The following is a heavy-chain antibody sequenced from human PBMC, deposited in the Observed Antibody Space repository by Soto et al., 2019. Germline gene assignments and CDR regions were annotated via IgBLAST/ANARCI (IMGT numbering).Heavy chain of an antibody. V-gene: IGHV4-38-2*02. J-gene: IGHJ4*02. CDR1: GYSISSGYY. Sequence: SETLSLTCGVSGYSISSGYYWAWSRQPPGKGLEWIGSINYSGKTYHNPSLRSRVTISVDTSKNQLSLKLTSVTAAYTAVYYCVKDRYIDYWGQGTLVTVSS. CDR3: VKDRYIDY. CDR2: INYSGKT.